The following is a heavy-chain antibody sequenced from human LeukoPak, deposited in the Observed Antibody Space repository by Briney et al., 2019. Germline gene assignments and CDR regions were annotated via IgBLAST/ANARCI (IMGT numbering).Heavy chain of an antibody. V-gene: IGHV3-21*01. CDR1: GIPFSSHS. Sequence: GGPLRLSCAASGIPFSSHSMNWVRQAPGKGLEWVSSISSSSSYIYYADSVKGRFTISRDNAKNSLYLQVNSLRAEDTAVYYCARGGLYGYDVFDYWGQGTLVTVSS. CDR2: ISSSSSYI. J-gene: IGHJ4*02. CDR3: ARGGLYGYDVFDY. D-gene: IGHD5-12*01.